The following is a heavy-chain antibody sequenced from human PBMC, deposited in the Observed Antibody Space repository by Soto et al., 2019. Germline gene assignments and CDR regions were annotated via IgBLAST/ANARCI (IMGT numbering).Heavy chain of an antibody. CDR2: ISGSGGST. Sequence: GGSLRLSCAASGFTFSSYAMSWVRQAPGKGLEWVSAISGSGGSTYYAHSVKGRFTISRDNSKNTLYLQMNSLRAEDTAVYYCAKDRSDSSGWYDYWGQGTLVTVSS. CDR1: GFTFSSYA. V-gene: IGHV3-23*01. CDR3: AKDRSDSSGWYDY. D-gene: IGHD6-19*01. J-gene: IGHJ4*02.